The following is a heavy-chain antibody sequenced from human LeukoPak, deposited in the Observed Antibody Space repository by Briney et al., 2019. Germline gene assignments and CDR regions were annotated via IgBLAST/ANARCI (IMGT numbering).Heavy chain of an antibody. Sequence: GGSLRLSCAASGFTVSSNYMSWVRQAPGKGLEWVSVITGSGTYTNYADSLKDRFSIFRDNFMNTVYLQVTSLRAEDTAIYYCVKRRGPDKGHFDYWGQGALVTVSS. J-gene: IGHJ4*02. CDR2: ITGSGTYT. CDR1: GFTVSSNY. CDR3: VKRRGPDKGHFDY. V-gene: IGHV3-23*01. D-gene: IGHD3-10*01.